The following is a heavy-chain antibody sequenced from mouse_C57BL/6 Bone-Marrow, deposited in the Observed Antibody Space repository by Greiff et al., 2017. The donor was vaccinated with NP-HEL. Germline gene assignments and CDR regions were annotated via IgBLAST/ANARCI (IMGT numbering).Heavy chain of an antibody. CDR2: IFPGSGST. J-gene: IGHJ4*01. V-gene: IGHV1-75*01. CDR1: GYTFTDYY. D-gene: IGHD1-1*01. Sequence: QVQLKESGPELVKPGASVKISCKASGYTFTDYYINWVKQRPGQGLEWIGWIFPGSGSTYYNEKFKGKATLTVDKSSSTAYMLLSSLTSEDSAVYFCARRVTTVVPGDYWGQGTSVTVSS. CDR3: ARRVTTVVPGDY.